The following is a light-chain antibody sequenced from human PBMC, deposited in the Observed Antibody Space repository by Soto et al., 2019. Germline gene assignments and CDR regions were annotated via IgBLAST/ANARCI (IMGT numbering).Light chain of an antibody. J-gene: IGLJ2*01. CDR1: SSDVGDYKF. V-gene: IGLV2-8*01. Sequence: QSVLTQPPSASGSPGQSVTISWTGTSSDVGDYKFVSWYQQHPGKAPKLLIYEVSRRPSGVPDRFSGSKSGNTASLTVSGLQAEDEADYYCSSYAGNNNVVFGGGTKLTVL. CDR3: SSYAGNNNVV. CDR2: EVS.